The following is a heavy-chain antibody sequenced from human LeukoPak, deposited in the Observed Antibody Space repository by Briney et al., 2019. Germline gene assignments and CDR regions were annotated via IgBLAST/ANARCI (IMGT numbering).Heavy chain of an antibody. CDR2: IKSGGST. Sequence: GGSLRLSCEASGLFFGSYAMHWVRQAPGKGLVWVSRIKSGGSTNYADSVKGRFTISRDNAKNTVSLQMNSLRPEDTGVYYCARAPSEIGGYYPEYFRHWGQGTLVTVSS. V-gene: IGHV3-74*01. CDR1: GLFFGSYA. D-gene: IGHD3-22*01. J-gene: IGHJ1*01. CDR3: ARAPSEIGGYYPEYFRH.